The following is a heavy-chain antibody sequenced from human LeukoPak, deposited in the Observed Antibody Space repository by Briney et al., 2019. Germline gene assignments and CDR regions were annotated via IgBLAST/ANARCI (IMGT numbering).Heavy chain of an antibody. D-gene: IGHD3-16*01. CDR3: ARERALGNWFDP. J-gene: IGHJ5*02. CDR2: IYYSGST. Sequence: SETLSLTCTVSGVSISSGGYYWSWIRQHPGKGLEWIGYIYYSGSTYYNPSLKSRVTISVDTSKNQFSLKLSSVTAADTAVYYCARERALGNWFDPWGQGTLVTVSS. V-gene: IGHV4-31*03. CDR1: GVSISSGGYY.